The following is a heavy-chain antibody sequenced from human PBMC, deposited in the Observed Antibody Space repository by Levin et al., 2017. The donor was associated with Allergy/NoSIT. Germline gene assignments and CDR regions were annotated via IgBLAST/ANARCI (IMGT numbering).Heavy chain of an antibody. Sequence: GGSLRLSCAASGFTFSSYGMHWVRQAPGKGLEWVAVIWYDGSNKYYADSVKGRFTISRDNSKNTLYLQMNSLRAEDTAVYYCARDRNIGAAAGLPDVWGQGTTVTVSS. CDR3: ARDRNIGAAAGLPDV. D-gene: IGHD6-13*01. J-gene: IGHJ6*02. CDR2: IWYDGSNK. CDR1: GFTFSSYG. V-gene: IGHV3-33*01.